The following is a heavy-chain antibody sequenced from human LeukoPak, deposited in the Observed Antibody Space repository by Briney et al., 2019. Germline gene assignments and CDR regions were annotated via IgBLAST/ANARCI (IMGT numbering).Heavy chain of an antibody. Sequence: GGSLRLSCAASGFTFDDYAMHWVRQAPGKGLEWVSLISWDGGSTYYADSVKGRFTISRDNSKNSLSLQMNSLRAEDTALYYCAKDGKNFFDYWGQGTLVTVSS. J-gene: IGHJ4*02. V-gene: IGHV3-43D*04. CDR3: AKDGKNFFDY. CDR1: GFTFDDYA. CDR2: ISWDGGST.